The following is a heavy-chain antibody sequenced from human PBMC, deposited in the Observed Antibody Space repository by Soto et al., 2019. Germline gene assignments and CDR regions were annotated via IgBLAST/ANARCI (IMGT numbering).Heavy chain of an antibody. V-gene: IGHV1-69*13. CDR2: IIPIFGTA. D-gene: IGHD3-22*01. J-gene: IGHJ4*02. CDR1: GYTFAAYY. CDR3: ARVVVTTALGYFDY. Sequence: ASVKVSCKASGYTFAAYYMHWVRQAPGQGLEWMGGIIPIFGTANYAQKFQGRVTITADESTSTAYMELSSLRSEDTAVYYCARVVVTTALGYFDYWGQGTLVTVSS.